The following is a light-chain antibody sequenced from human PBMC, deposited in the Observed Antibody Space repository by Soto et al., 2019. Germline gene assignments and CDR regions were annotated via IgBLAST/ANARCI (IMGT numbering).Light chain of an antibody. CDR1: SSDVGGYNY. CDR3: SSYTRSSTHV. CDR2: DVS. J-gene: IGLJ1*01. Sequence: QSVLTQPASVSGSPGQLITISCTGTSSDVGGYNYVSWYQQHPGKAPKLMIYDVSNRPSGVSNRFSGSKSGNTASLTISGLQAEDEADYYCSSYTRSSTHVFGTGTRSPS. V-gene: IGLV2-14*01.